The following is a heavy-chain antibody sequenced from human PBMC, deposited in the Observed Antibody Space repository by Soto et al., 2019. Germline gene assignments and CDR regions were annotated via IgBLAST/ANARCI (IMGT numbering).Heavy chain of an antibody. D-gene: IGHD7-27*01. CDR2: MSPMAANA. Sequence: GASVKVSCKASGYTFTSYDINWVRQATGLGLEWMGRMSPMAANAGYAQKFQDRVTMTRSTSISTAYMGLSSLTSEDTAVYYCTGGPPNWGFDSWGQGTPVTVSS. J-gene: IGHJ5*01. V-gene: IGHV1-8*01. CDR3: TGGPPNWGFDS. CDR1: GYTFTSYD.